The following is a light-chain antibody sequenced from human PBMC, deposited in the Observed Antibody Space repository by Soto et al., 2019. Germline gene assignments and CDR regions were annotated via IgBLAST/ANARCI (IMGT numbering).Light chain of an antibody. CDR1: QDIANY. CDR3: QQLYRYPIT. V-gene: IGKV1-9*01. CDR2: AAS. Sequence: DIQLTQSPSFLSASVGDRVTITCRASQDIANYLAWYQQKPGKAPKLLIYAASTLQSGVPSRFSGSGSETKFTLTIGSLQPEDAATYYCQQLYRYPITFGQGTRLEI. J-gene: IGKJ5*01.